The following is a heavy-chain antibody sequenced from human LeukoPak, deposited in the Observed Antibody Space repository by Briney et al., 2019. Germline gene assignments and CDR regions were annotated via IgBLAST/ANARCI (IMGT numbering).Heavy chain of an antibody. J-gene: IGHJ6*02. Sequence: PSETLSLTCAVYGGSFSGYYWSWIRQPPGKGLEWIGEINHSGSTNYNPSLKSRVTISVDTSKNQFSLKLSSVTAADTAVYYCARPLPRNHYGSGSYYNSFYYYGMDVWGQGTTVTVSS. CDR1: GGSFSGYY. V-gene: IGHV4-34*01. CDR3: ARPLPRNHYGSGSYYNSFYYYGMDV. D-gene: IGHD3-10*01. CDR2: INHSGST.